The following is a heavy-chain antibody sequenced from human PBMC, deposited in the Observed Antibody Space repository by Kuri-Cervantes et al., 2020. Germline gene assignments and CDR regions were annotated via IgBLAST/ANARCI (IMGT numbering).Heavy chain of an antibody. J-gene: IGHJ4*02. CDR2: ISYDGSNK. CDR3: AKGGVRAGFDY. V-gene: IGHV3-30*18. CDR1: GFTFSSYG. Sequence: GGFLRLSCAASGFTFSSYGMHWVRQAPGKGLEWVAVISYDGSNKYYADSVKGRFTISRDNSKNTLYLQMNGLRAEDTAVYYCAKGGVRAGFDYWGQGTLVTVSS. D-gene: IGHD3-16*01.